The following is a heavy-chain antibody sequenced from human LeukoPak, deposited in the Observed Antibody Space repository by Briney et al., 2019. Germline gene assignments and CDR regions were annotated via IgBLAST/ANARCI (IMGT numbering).Heavy chain of an antibody. J-gene: IGHJ6*02. V-gene: IGHV3-74*01. CDR3: ASPTYCSGGSCYYYYAMDV. CDR2: ITSDGRSK. D-gene: IGHD2-15*01. Sequence: GGSLRLSCAASGFTFSSYWMHWVRQAPGKGLVWVARITSDGRSKSYADSVKGRFTISRDNSKNTLYLQMNSLRAEDTAVYYCASPTYCSGGSCYYYYAMDVWGQGTTVTVSS. CDR1: GFTFSSYW.